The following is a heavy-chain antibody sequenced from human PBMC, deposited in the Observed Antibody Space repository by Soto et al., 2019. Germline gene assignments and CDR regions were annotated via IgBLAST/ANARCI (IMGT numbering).Heavy chain of an antibody. Sequence: GESLKISCKGSGYSFTSYWIGWVRQVPGKGLEWMGIIYPGDSDTRYSPSFQGQVTILADKSISTAYLQWSSLKASDTAMYYCARSAYYDFWSGFRPPDYYYYGMDVWGQGTTVTVS. CDR2: IYPGDSDT. D-gene: IGHD3-3*01. J-gene: IGHJ6*02. CDR1: GYSFTSYW. V-gene: IGHV5-51*01. CDR3: ARSAYYDFWSGFRPPDYYYYGMDV.